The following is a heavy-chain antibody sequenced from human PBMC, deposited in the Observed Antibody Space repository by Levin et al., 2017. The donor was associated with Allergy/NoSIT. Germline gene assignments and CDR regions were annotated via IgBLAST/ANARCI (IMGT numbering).Heavy chain of an antibody. Sequence: GGSLRLSCAASGFTFSSYAMSWVRQAPGKGLEWVSAISGSGGSTYYADSVNGRFTISRDNSKNTLYLQMNSLRAEDTAVYYCAKTPGFGELLIRGLDYWGQGTLVTVSS. CDR2: ISGSGGST. D-gene: IGHD3-10*01. CDR3: AKTPGFGELLIRGLDY. CDR1: GFTFSSYA. V-gene: IGHV3-23*01. J-gene: IGHJ4*02.